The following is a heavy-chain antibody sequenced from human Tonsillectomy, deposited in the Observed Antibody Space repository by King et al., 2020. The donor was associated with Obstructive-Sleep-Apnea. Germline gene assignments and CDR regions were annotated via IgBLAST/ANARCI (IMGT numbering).Heavy chain of an antibody. D-gene: IGHD1-26*01. Sequence: QLVQSGGGLVQPGGSLRLSCAASGFTVSSNYMSWVRQAPGKGLEWVSVIYSGGSTYYADSVKGRFTISRHNSKNTLYLQMNNLRAEDTAVYYCARGQSGSRGAFDIWGQGTMVTVSS. CDR2: IYSGGST. V-gene: IGHV3-53*04. J-gene: IGHJ3*02. CDR1: GFTVSSNY. CDR3: ARGQSGSRGAFDI.